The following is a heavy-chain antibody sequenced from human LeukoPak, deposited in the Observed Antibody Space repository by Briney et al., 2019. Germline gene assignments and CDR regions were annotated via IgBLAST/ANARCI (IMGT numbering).Heavy chain of an antibody. V-gene: IGHV3-33*01. Sequence: PGGSLRLSCAASGFAFNNYGMHWVRQAPGKGLEWVGVMWSEDNSQHYADSVKGRFTISKDSSKNTLYLQMNSLRAEDTAVYYCAGDLRRTTFDYWGQGTLVTVSS. D-gene: IGHD4-11*01. CDR3: AGDLRRTTFDY. J-gene: IGHJ4*02. CDR2: MWSEDNSQ. CDR1: GFAFNNYG.